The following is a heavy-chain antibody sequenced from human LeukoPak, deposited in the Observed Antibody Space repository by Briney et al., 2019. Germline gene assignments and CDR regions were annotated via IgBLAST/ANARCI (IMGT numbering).Heavy chain of an antibody. CDR3: AAVSGSYTLLDC. J-gene: IGHJ4*02. D-gene: IGHD1-26*01. CDR1: GYTFTGYY. V-gene: IGHV1-2*02. Sequence: GASVKVSCKASGYTFTGYYMHWVRQAPGQGLEWMGWINPNSGGTNYAQKFQGRVTMTEDTSTDTAYLELSGLGSDDTAVYYCAAVSGSYTLLDCWGQGTPVTVSS. CDR2: INPNSGGT.